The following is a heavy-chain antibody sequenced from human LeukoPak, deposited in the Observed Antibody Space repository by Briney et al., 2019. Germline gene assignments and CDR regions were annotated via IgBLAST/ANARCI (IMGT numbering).Heavy chain of an antibody. Sequence: GGSLRLSCAASGFTFSNYAMTWVRQPPGKGLQWASSISRSGQNIDHADSVNGRFSISRDNARNSLYLQMNSLTAEDTAVYYCARIAYDSNGSFWGPVVPQSKPSDPFDIWGPGTVVIVSS. CDR3: ARIAYDSNGSFWGPVVPQSKPSDPFDI. CDR1: GFTFSNYA. J-gene: IGHJ3*02. D-gene: IGHD3-22*01. V-gene: IGHV3-21*01. CDR2: ISRSGQNI.